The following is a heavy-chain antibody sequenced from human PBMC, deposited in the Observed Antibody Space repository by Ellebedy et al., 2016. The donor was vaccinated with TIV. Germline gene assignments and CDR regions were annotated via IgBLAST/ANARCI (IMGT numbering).Heavy chain of an antibody. Sequence: GESLKISCKGSGYTFTSYWIGWVRQMPGKGLEWMGVIDPAGSDTRYIPSFQGQVTISADKSIATAYLQWSGLKASDSAMYFCASQKAGGHYYFDSWGQGTLVTVSS. D-gene: IGHD3-10*01. J-gene: IGHJ4*02. V-gene: IGHV5-51*01. CDR2: IDPAGSDT. CDR3: ASQKAGGHYYFDS. CDR1: GYTFTSYW.